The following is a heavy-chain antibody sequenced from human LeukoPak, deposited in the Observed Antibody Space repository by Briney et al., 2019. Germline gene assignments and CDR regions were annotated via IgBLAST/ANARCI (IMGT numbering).Heavy chain of an antibody. CDR3: ARGSVTLSGVVVENWYFDL. D-gene: IGHD3-3*01. J-gene: IGHJ2*01. CDR2: TNPNSGGT. V-gene: IGHV1-2*02. Sequence: ASVKVSCKASGNTFTGYYMHWVRQAPGQGLEWMGWTNPNSGGTNYAQKFQGRVTMTRDTSISTAYMELSRLRSDDTAVYYCARGSVTLSGVVVENWYFDLWGRGTLVTVSS. CDR1: GNTFTGYY.